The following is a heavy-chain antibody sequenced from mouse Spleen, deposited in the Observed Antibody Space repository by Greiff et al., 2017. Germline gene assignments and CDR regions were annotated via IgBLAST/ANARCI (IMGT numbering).Heavy chain of an antibody. CDR1: GYTFTDYV. D-gene: IGHD2-4*01. Sequence: VQGVESGPELVKPGASVKMSCKASGYTFTDYVISWVKQRTGQGLEWIGEIYPGSGSTYYNEKFKGKATLTADKSSNTAYMQLSSLTSEDSAVYFCARSRGYDYDGGYFDVWGAGTTVTVSS. CDR3: ARSRGYDYDGGYFDV. J-gene: IGHJ1*01. CDR2: IYPGSGST. V-gene: IGHV1-77*01.